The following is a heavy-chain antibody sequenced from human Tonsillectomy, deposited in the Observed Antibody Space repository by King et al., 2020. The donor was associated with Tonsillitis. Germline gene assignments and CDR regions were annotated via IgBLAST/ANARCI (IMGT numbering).Heavy chain of an antibody. J-gene: IGHJ3*02. V-gene: IGHV3-30-3*01. D-gene: IGHD2-8*01. CDR1: GFTFSTYT. CDR2: ISSDGSNK. Sequence: VQLVESGGGVVQPGKSLRLSCAASGFTFSTYTIHWVRQAPGKGLEWVAVISSDGSNKYYANSVKGRFTISRDNSKNTLYLQMNSLRTEDTAVYYCAGDVVVLMVFAPVGAFDIWDQGTMVTVSS. CDR3: AGDVVVLMVFAPVGAFDI.